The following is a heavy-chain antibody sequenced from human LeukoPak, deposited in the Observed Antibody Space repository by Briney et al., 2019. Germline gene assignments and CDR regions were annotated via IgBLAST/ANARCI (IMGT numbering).Heavy chain of an antibody. V-gene: IGHV4-39*01. CDR2: IYYSGST. J-gene: IGHJ4*02. D-gene: IGHD3-22*01. Sequence: PSETLSLTCSVSGGSIYNSVYHWGWIRQPPGKGLEWIGSIYYSGSTYYNPSLKSRVTISVDTSKNQFSLKLSSVTAADTAVYYCARPGEVYYYDSSGYPAHYFDYWGQGTLVSVSS. CDR1: GGSIYNSVYH. CDR3: ARPGEVYYYDSSGYPAHYFDY.